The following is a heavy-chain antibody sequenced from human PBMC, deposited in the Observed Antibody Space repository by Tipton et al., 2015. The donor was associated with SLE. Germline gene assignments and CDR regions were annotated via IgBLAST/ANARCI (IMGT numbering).Heavy chain of an antibody. Sequence: SLRLSCAASGFTFSSYGMHWVRQAPGKGLEWVAVIWYDGSNKYYADSVKGRFTISRDNSKNTLYMQMNSLRVEDTAVYYCAKGLSRMDYWGQGTLVTVSS. V-gene: IGHV3-33*08. J-gene: IGHJ4*02. CDR3: AKGLSRMDY. D-gene: IGHD2-8*01. CDR2: IWYDGSNK. CDR1: GFTFSSYG.